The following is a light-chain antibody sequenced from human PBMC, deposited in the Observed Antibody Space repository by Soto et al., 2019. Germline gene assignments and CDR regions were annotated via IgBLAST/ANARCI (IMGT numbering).Light chain of an antibody. CDR1: SGHSSYI. V-gene: IGLV4-60*02. CDR2: LEGSGSY. J-gene: IGLJ3*02. CDR3: ETWDSNTRV. Sequence: QLVLTQSSSASASLGSSVKLTCTLSSGHSSYIIAWHQQQPGKAPRYLMKLEGSGSYNKGSGVPDRFSGSSSGADRYLTISNLQFEDEADYYRETWDSNTRVFGGGTKLTVL.